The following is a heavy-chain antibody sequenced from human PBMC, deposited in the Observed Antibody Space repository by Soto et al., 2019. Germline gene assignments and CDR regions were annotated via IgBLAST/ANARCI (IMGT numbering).Heavy chain of an antibody. CDR1: GASISSYY. Sequence: PSETLSLTCTVSGASISSYYWSWIRQHPGKGLEWIGYIYYSGSTYYNPSLKSRVTISVDTSKNQFSLKLSSVTAADTAVYYCARGTGREWLAPEFDYWGQGTLVNVSS. CDR2: IYYSGST. D-gene: IGHD3-3*01. J-gene: IGHJ4*02. CDR3: ARGTGREWLAPEFDY. V-gene: IGHV4-59*06.